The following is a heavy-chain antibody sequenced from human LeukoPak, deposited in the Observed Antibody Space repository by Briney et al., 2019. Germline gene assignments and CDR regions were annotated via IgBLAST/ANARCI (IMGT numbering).Heavy chain of an antibody. CDR2: IRVDGDSA. Sequence: GGSLRLSCAASGFTFTTYAMSWVRQAPGKGLEWVSSIRVDGDSAYYADSVKGRFNISRDNSKNTLYLQMNSLRAEDTAVYYCAKVQGYSYGHSLDYWGQGTLVTVSS. CDR3: AKVQGYSYGHSLDY. D-gene: IGHD5-18*01. CDR1: GFTFTTYA. V-gene: IGHV3-23*01. J-gene: IGHJ4*02.